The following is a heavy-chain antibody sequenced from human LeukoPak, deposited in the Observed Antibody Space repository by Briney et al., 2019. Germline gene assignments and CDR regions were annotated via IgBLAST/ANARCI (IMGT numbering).Heavy chain of an antibody. CDR2: IYSGGST. CDR3: ARVKTTVTAYFDY. CDR1: GFTVSSNY. J-gene: IGHJ4*02. D-gene: IGHD4-17*01. Sequence: GGSLRLSCAASGFTVSSNYMSWVRQAPGKGLEWVSVIYSGGSTYYAGSVKGRFTISRHNSKNTLYLQMNSLRAEDTAVYYCARVKTTVTAYFDYWGQGTLVTVSS. V-gene: IGHV3-53*04.